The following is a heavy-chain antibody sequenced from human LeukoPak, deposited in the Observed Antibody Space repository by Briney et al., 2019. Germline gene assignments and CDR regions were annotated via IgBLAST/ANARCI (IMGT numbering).Heavy chain of an antibody. CDR2: IKNDGSST. Sequence: GESLRLSCAASGFTFISYWMHWVRQAPGKGLVWVSRIKNDGSSTSYADSVKGRFTISRDNAKNTVYLQMNSLRAEDTAVYYCATSRTFDYWGQGTLVTVSS. CDR3: ATSRTFDY. CDR1: GFTFISYW. J-gene: IGHJ4*02. V-gene: IGHV3-74*01.